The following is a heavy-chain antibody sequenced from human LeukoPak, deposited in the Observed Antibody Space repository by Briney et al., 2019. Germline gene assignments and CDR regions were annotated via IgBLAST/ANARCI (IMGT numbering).Heavy chain of an antibody. D-gene: IGHD2-15*01. CDR3: ARDKSTSVVVVAATRYNWFDP. V-gene: IGHV3-21*01. CDR1: RFTFSSYS. Sequence: GGSLRLSCAASRFTFSSYSMNWVRQAPGKGLEWVSSISSSSSYIYYADSVKGRFTISRDNAKNSLYLQMNSLRAEDTAVYYCARDKSTSVVVVAATRYNWFDPWGQGTLVTVSS. J-gene: IGHJ5*02. CDR2: ISSSSSYI.